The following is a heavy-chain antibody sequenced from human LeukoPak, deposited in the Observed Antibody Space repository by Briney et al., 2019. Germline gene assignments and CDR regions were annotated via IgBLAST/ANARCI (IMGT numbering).Heavy chain of an antibody. CDR3: ARSGYSYGADAFDI. Sequence: SETLSLTCTVSGGSISSSSYYWIWIRQPPGKGLEWIGYIYYSGSTNYNPSLKSRVTISVDTSKNQFSLKLSSVTAADTAVYYCARSGYSYGADAFDIWGQGTMVTVSS. V-gene: IGHV4-61*01. D-gene: IGHD5-18*01. CDR1: GGSISSSSYY. CDR2: IYYSGST. J-gene: IGHJ3*02.